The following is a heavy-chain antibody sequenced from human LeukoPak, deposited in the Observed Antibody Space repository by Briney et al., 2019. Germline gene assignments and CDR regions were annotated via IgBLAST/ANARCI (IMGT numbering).Heavy chain of an antibody. CDR2: IYYSGST. CDR3: ARDLYNWLDP. CDR1: GGSINGYY. V-gene: IGHV4-59*01. Sequence: SETLSLTCTVSGGSINGYYWSWIRQSPGKGLESLGYIYYSGSTNYNPSLKSRVTISVDTSKNQFSLKLSSVTPADTAVYYCARDLYNWLDPWGQGTLVTVSS. J-gene: IGHJ5*02.